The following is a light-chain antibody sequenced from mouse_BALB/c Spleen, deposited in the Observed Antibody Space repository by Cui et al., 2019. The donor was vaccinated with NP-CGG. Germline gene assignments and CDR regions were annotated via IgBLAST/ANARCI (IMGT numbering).Light chain of an antibody. J-gene: IGKJ4*01. CDR3: QQRSCYP. CDR2: DTS. V-gene: IGKV4-70*01. CDR1: SNISY. Sequence: QIVLTHSPAIMSASPADKVTMTCIATSNISYMHWYQQKPGTSPKRWIYDTSKLASGVPARFSGSGSGTSYSLTISSMEAEDAATNYCQQRSCYPFGSGTKLEIK.